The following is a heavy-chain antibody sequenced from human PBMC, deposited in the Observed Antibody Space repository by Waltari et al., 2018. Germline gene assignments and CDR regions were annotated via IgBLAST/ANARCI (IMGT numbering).Heavy chain of an antibody. Sequence: QVQLVQSGAEVKKPGSSVKVSCKASGGTFSSYAISWVRQAPGQGLEWMGGIIPILGIANYAQKFQGRVTITADESTSTAYMELSSLRSEDTAVYYCARVSIAAAGPNYYYYYMDVWGKGTMVTVSS. CDR3: ARVSIAAAGPNYYYYYMDV. V-gene: IGHV1-69*04. CDR1: GGTFSSYA. CDR2: IIPILGIA. D-gene: IGHD6-13*01. J-gene: IGHJ6*03.